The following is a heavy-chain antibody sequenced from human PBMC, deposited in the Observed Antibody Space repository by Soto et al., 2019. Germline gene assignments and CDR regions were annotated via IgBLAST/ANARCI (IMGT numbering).Heavy chain of an antibody. J-gene: IGHJ4*02. Sequence: GGSLRLSCAASGFGFSTHALTWVRQPPGKGLEWLSSITNTGLTTHYADSVKGRFTIYRENSRNTLHLQMNNLRVDDTAIYYCAKGFDYGDPKHIDHWGQGTLVTVSS. V-gene: IGHV3-23*01. CDR1: GFGFSTHA. D-gene: IGHD4-17*01. CDR2: ITNTGLTT. CDR3: AKGFDYGDPKHIDH.